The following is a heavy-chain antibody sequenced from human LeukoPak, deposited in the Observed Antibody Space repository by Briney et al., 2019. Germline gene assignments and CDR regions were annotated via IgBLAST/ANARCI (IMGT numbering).Heavy chain of an antibody. CDR3: ARTLAVAGTFLGY. CDR1: GFTFSSYA. CDR2: ISYDGSNK. Sequence: GGSLRLSCAASGFTFSSYAMHWVRQVPGKGLEWVAVISYDGSNKYYADSVKGRFTISRDNSKNTLYLQMNSLRAEDTAVYYCARTLAVAGTFLGYWGQGTLVTVSS. V-gene: IGHV3-30*04. D-gene: IGHD6-19*01. J-gene: IGHJ4*02.